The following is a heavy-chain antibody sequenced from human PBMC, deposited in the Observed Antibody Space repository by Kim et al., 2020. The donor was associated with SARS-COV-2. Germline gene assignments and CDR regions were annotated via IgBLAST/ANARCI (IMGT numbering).Heavy chain of an antibody. Sequence: SETLSLTCAVYGGSFSGYYWSWIRQPPGKGLEWIGEINHSGSTNYNPSLKSRVTISVDTSKNQFSLKLSSVTAADTAVYYCARGFRHCSSTSCYSWYFDLWGRGTLVTVSS. J-gene: IGHJ2*01. CDR1: GGSFSGYY. D-gene: IGHD2-2*01. CDR3: ARGFRHCSSTSCYSWYFDL. V-gene: IGHV4-34*01. CDR2: INHSGST.